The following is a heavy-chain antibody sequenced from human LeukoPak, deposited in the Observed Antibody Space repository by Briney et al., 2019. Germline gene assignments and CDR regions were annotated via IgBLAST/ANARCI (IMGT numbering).Heavy chain of an antibody. J-gene: IGHJ5*02. D-gene: IGHD2-15*01. CDR3: ARASPLESVVVAATWGSWFDP. Sequence: ASVKVSCKASGCTFTSYYMHWVRQAPGQGPEWMGIINPSGGSTSYAQKFQGRVTMTWDTSTSTVYMELSSLRSEDTAVYYCARASPLESVVVAATWGSWFDPWGQGTLVTVSS. V-gene: IGHV1-46*01. CDR1: GCTFTSYY. CDR2: INPSGGST.